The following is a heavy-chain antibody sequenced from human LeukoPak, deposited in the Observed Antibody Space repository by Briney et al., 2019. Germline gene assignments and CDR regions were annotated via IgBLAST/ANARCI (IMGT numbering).Heavy chain of an antibody. CDR1: GFTFSSYS. V-gene: IGHV3-30*02. CDR2: IRYGGSNK. D-gene: IGHD2-2*01. CDR3: AKELEVPAAMWRRDYYYYMDV. Sequence: GGSLRLSCAASGFTFSSYSMNWVRQAPGKGLEWVAFIRYGGSNKYYADSVKGRFTISRDNSKNTLYLQMNSLRAEDTAVYYCAKELEVPAAMWRRDYYYYMDVWGKGTTVTVSS. J-gene: IGHJ6*03.